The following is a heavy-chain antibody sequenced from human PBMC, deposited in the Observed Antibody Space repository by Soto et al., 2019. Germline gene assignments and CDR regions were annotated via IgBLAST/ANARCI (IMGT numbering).Heavy chain of an antibody. J-gene: IGHJ4*02. D-gene: IGHD3-10*01. CDR2: ISAYNGNT. V-gene: IGHV1-18*01. CDR3: ASSYGSGYRAFDY. CDR1: GYTFTSYG. Sequence: QVQLVQSGAEVKKPGASVKVSCKASGYTFTSYGISWVRQAPGQGLEWMGWISAYNGNTNYAQKLQGRVTMTADKSTSTAYMELSSLRSEDTAMYYCASSYGSGYRAFDYWGQGALVTVSS.